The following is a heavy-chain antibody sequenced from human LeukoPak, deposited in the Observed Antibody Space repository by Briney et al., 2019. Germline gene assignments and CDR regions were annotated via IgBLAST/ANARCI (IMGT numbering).Heavy chain of an antibody. V-gene: IGHV3-7*01. Sequence: PGGSRRLSCAASGFTFRRYWMSRVRQAPGKGVEWVANIKPDVSEKYFLDSVRGSFTISRDNAKNSLFLEMNSLRVEDTDVYYCVREREYSRDNWGQGTLVTVSS. CDR2: IKPDVSEK. CDR3: VREREYSRDN. J-gene: IGHJ4*02. D-gene: IGHD5-12*01. CDR1: GFTFRRYW.